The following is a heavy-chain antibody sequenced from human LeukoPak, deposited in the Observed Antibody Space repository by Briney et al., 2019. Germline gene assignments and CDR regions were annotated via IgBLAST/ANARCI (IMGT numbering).Heavy chain of an antibody. CDR2: IYSGGST. Sequence: GGSLRLSCAASGFTVSSNYMSWVRQAPGKGLEWVSVIYSGGSTYYADSVKGRFTISRDNSKNTLYLQMNSLRAEDTAVYYCARALQGSGWSDYWGQGTLVTVSS. D-gene: IGHD6-19*01. J-gene: IGHJ4*02. V-gene: IGHV3-53*01. CDR3: ARALQGSGWSDY. CDR1: GFTVSSNY.